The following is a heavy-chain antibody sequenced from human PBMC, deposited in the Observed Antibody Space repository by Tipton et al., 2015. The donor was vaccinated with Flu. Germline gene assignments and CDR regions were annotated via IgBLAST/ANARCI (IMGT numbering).Heavy chain of an antibody. CDR3: VRRDYSNYVSEPKNWFDS. V-gene: IGHV4-38-2*01. J-gene: IGHJ5*01. CDR1: GDSIGSGYF. Sequence: TLSLTCSVSGDSIGSGYFWGWIRQPPGKGLEWIGSINHSGTTYYNPSLKSRVTISVDTSKNQFSLKLTSVTAADTAVYFCVRRDYSNYVSEPKNWFDSWGQGTLVTVSS. CDR2: INHSGTT. D-gene: IGHD4-11*01.